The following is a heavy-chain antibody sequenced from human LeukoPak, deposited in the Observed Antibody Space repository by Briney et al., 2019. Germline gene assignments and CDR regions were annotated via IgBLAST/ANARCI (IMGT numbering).Heavy chain of an antibody. CDR3: ARVSTHVEMATIAYYFDY. Sequence: PSETLSLTCTVSGGSISSYYWSWIRQPAGKGREWIGRIYTSGSTNYNPSLKSRVTMSVDTSKNQFSLKLSSVTAADTDVYYCARVSTHVEMATIAYYFDYWGQGTLVTVSS. CDR1: GGSISSYY. V-gene: IGHV4-4*07. CDR2: IYTSGST. D-gene: IGHD5-24*01. J-gene: IGHJ4*02.